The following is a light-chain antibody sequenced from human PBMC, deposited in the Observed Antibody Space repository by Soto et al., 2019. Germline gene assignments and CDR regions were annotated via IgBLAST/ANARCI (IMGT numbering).Light chain of an antibody. J-gene: IGKJ4*01. CDR1: QSVLYSSNNKNY. CDR2: WAS. CDR3: QQYGSSPEVT. V-gene: IGKV4-1*01. Sequence: DIVMTQSPDSLAVSLGERATINCKSSQSVLYSSNNKNYLAWYQQKPGQPPKLLIYWASTRESGVPDRFSGSGSGTDFTLTISRLEPEDFAVYYCQQYGSSPEVTFGGGTKVEIK.